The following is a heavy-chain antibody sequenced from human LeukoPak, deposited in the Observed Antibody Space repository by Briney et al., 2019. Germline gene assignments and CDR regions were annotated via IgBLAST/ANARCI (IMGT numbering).Heavy chain of an antibody. J-gene: IGHJ4*02. CDR1: GGSISSYY. CDR2: IYYSGST. Sequence: PSETLSLTCTVSGGSISSYYWSWLRQPPGKGLEWIGYIYYSGSTNYNPSLKSRVTISVDTSKNQFSLKLSSVTAADTAVYYCARGYSRGINFDYWGQGTLVTVSS. CDR3: ARGYSRGINFDY. V-gene: IGHV4-59*01. D-gene: IGHD3-16*01.